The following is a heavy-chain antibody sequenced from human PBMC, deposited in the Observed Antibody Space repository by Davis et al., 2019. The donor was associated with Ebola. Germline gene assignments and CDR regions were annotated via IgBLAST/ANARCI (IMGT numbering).Heavy chain of an antibody. CDR3: AASAGTVGNFDY. CDR2: ILVGSGNT. D-gene: IGHD1-14*01. Sequence: AAASQDISYASAFFSFSTSMLRLVQACGERVEWTGWILVGSGNTNHSQKFQGRVSISRDMYTSTSCLDLSNVRSEDTAVYYCAASAGTVGNFDYWGQGTLVTVSS. CDR1: AFFSFSTS. V-gene: IGHV1-58*02. J-gene: IGHJ4*01.